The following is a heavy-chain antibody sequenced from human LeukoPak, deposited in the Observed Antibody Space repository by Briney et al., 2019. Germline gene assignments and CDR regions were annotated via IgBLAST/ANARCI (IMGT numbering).Heavy chain of an antibody. J-gene: IGHJ4*02. D-gene: IGHD6-19*01. V-gene: IGHV3-21*01. CDR2: ITSPVGHI. CDR3: ATDGQSSGWYVFDY. Sequence: TGGSLRLSCAASGFTFSTYSMNWVRQAPGKGLEWAASITSPVGHIYYADSLKGRITISRDNAKSSLYLQMNSLRAEDTAVYYCATDGQSSGWYVFDYWGQGTLVTVSS. CDR1: GFTFSTYS.